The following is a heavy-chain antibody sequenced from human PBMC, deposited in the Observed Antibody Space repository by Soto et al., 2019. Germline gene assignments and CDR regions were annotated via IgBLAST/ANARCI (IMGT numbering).Heavy chain of an antibody. J-gene: IGHJ6*02. CDR2: INHSGST. V-gene: IGHV4-34*01. CDR3: ARGRYCSSTSCYLPYYYGMDV. CDR1: VGAFSGFY. D-gene: IGHD2-2*01. Sequence: SEALSLPGAVYVGAFSGFYLSWVRQPPVKAPACIVEINHSGSTNYNPSLKSRVTISVDTSKNQFSLKLSSVTAADTAVYYCARGRYCSSTSCYLPYYYGMDVWGQGTTVTVSS.